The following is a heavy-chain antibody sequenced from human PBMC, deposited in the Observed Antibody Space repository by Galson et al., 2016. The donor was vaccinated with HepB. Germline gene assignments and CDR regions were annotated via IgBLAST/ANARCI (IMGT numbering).Heavy chain of an antibody. V-gene: IGHV3-21*01. CDR2: ISSISSYI. J-gene: IGHJ4*02. Sequence: SLRLSCAASGFTFSTYSMNWVRQAPGKGLQWVSPISSISSYIYYADSVKGRFTISRDNAKNSLYLQMNSLRADDTAVYYCARGEWGDVSSMFYFDYWGQGILVTVSS. CDR3: ARGEWGDVSSMFYFDY. D-gene: IGHD3-16*02. CDR1: GFTFSTYS.